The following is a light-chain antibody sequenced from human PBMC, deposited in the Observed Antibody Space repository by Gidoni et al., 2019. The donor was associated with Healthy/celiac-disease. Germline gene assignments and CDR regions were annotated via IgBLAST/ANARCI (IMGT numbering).Light chain of an antibody. CDR3: NARDSSGPEV. Sequence: SSELTQDSAVSVALGQTVRITCPGDSLRSYSASWYQQKPGQAPVLVIYGKNNRPSGIPDRFTGSSSGNTASLTITGAQAEDEADYYCNARDSSGPEVFGGGTKLTVL. J-gene: IGLJ2*01. CDR2: GKN. V-gene: IGLV3-19*01. CDR1: SLRSYS.